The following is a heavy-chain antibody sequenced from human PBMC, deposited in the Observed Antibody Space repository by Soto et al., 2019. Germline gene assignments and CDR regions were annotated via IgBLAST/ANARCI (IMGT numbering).Heavy chain of an antibody. Sequence: QVQLQESGPGLVKPSQTLSLTCSVSGGSINSVNYYWSWIRQHPGKGLEWIGYIYYSGSTHYNPSLKSRVTISVDTSENQFSLKLSSVTAADTAVYYCAREGGDGVDYWGQGTLVTVSP. CDR1: GGSINSVNYY. J-gene: IGHJ4*02. V-gene: IGHV4-31*03. CDR3: AREGGDGVDY. CDR2: IYYSGST. D-gene: IGHD3-16*01.